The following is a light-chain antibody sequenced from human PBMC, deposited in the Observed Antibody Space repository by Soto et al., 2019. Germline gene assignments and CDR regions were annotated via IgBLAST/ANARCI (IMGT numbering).Light chain of an antibody. CDR3: LFYYGGAQLV. J-gene: IGLJ2*01. Sequence: QAVVTQEPSLTVSPGGTVTLTCASSTGAVTSGYYPNWCQQKLGLAPRALIYGTSNKHSWTPARFSGSLLGGKAALTLSGVQPEAEAEYYCLFYYGGAQLVFGGGTKLTVL. CDR1: TGAVTSGYY. V-gene: IGLV7-43*01. CDR2: GTS.